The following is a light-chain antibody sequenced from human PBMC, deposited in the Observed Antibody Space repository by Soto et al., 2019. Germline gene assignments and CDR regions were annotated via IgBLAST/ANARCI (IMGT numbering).Light chain of an antibody. CDR3: QQYSNWPLIT. Sequence: EIVMTQSPFSLSVSPVGSSTLSCIASQSVTTNLAWYQQKSGQAPRLLIYGASVRATGIPARFSGSGSGTEFTLTISSLQSEDFAVYHCQQYSNWPLITFGQGTRLEIK. V-gene: IGKV3-15*01. CDR2: GAS. CDR1: QSVTTN. J-gene: IGKJ5*01.